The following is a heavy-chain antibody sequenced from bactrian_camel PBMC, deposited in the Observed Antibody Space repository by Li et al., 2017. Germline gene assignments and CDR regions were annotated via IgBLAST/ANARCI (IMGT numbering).Heavy chain of an antibody. CDR3: AADRGYGLDCDDGAGY. CDR1: RYTYSSNC. V-gene: IGHV3-3*01. Sequence: HVQLVESGGGPVQAGGSLRLTCDASRYTYSSNCMGWLRQAPGKEREPVATIDTDFDGTTYYADSVKGRFTISRDNAKNTVYLQMDSLKPEDTAVYYCAADRGYGLDCDDGAGYWGQGTQVTVS. D-gene: IGHD3*01. J-gene: IGHJ6*01. CDR2: IDTDFDGTT.